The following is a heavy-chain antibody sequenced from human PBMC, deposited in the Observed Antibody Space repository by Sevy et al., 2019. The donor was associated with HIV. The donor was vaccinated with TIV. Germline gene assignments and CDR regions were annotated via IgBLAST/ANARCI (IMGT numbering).Heavy chain of an antibody. D-gene: IGHD3-10*01. Sequence: GGSLRLSCAASGFTFSDHYMDWVRQAPGKGLEWVGRIRNKANSYTTEYAASVKGRFTISREDSQISLYLQMNSLKTEDTAVYYCASQSLWNYFDYWGQGTLVTVSS. CDR1: GFTFSDHY. CDR2: IRNKANSYTT. CDR3: ASQSLWNYFDY. J-gene: IGHJ4*02. V-gene: IGHV3-72*01.